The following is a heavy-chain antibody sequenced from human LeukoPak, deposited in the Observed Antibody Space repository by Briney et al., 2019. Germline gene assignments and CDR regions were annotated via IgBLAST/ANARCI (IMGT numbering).Heavy chain of an antibody. V-gene: IGHV3-23*01. D-gene: IGHD2-15*01. CDR3: TKGGYCSGGSCYLNWFDP. CDR2: ISGSSGST. J-gene: IGHJ5*02. CDR1: GFTFSSYG. Sequence: GSLRLSCAASGFTFSSYGMSWVRQSPGKGLEWVSSISGSSGSTYYADSVKGRFTISRDNSKNTLYLQMNSLRAEDTAVYYCTKGGYCSGGSCYLNWFDPWGQGTLVTVSS.